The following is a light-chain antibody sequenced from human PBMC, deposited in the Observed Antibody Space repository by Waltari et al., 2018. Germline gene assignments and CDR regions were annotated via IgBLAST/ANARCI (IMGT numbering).Light chain of an antibody. CDR3: QSYDTSLRVV. CDR2: GST. CDR1: GSNIGAGYD. Sequence: QSVLTQPPSVSGAPGQRVTSSCTGSGSNIGAGYDVHWYQQLPRAAPNLLLYGSTSRPLGVPDRFFGSTSGTSASLAITGLQAEDEADYYCQSYDTSLRVVFGGGTKLTVL. V-gene: IGLV1-40*01. J-gene: IGLJ2*01.